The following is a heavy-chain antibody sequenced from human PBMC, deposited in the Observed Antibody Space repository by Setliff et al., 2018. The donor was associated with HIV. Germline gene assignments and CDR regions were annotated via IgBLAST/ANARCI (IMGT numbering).Heavy chain of an antibody. Sequence: GGSLRLSCAASGFTFSNYEMNWVRQAPGKGLEWVSYITGSGSRIYYVDSVKGRFTISRDNAKNSVYLQMNSLRAEDTAVYYCARDEATGGVDYWGQGTLVTVSS. CDR3: ARDEATGGVDY. CDR2: ITGSGSRI. CDR1: GFTFSNYE. V-gene: IGHV3-48*03. D-gene: IGHD3-16*01. J-gene: IGHJ4*02.